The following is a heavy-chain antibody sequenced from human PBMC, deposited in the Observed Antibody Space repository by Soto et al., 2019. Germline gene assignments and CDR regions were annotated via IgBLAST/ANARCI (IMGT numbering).Heavy chain of an antibody. CDR2: ISAYNGNT. D-gene: IGHD3-9*01. Sequence: ASVKVSCKASGYTFTNYGISWVRQAPGQGLEWMGWISAYNGNTKYAQKLQGRVTMTTDTSTSTAYMELRSLRSDDTAVYYCARRLDDILTGYYNYWFDPWGQGTLVTVSS. CDR3: ARRLDDILTGYYNYWFDP. V-gene: IGHV1-18*01. J-gene: IGHJ5*02. CDR1: GYTFTNYG.